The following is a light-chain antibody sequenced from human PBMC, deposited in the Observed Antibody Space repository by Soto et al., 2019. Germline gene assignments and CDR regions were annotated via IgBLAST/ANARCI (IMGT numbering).Light chain of an antibody. CDR2: DKS. CDR1: QSVDPF. V-gene: IGKV3-11*01. CDR3: QQRKSWSLT. Sequence: EIVLTQSPATLSLSPGERATLSCRASQSVDPFLGWYQQKPGQAPRLLIYDKSNRAAGIPVRFSGSGSGTDFTLTITSLETEDSAVYYCQQRKSWSLTFGGGTKVEIK. J-gene: IGKJ4*01.